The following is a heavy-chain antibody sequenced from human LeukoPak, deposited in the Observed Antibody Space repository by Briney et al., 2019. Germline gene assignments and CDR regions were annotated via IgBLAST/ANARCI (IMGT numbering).Heavy chain of an antibody. V-gene: IGHV5-51*01. J-gene: IGHJ5*02. D-gene: IGHD3-22*01. CDR3: ARTYYYDSSGSPGWFDP. CDR2: IYPGDSDT. Sequence: GESLKISCKGSGYSFASYWIGWVRQMPGKGLEWMGIIYPGDSDTRYSPSFQGQVTISADKSISTAYLQWSSLKASDTAMYYCARTYYYDSSGSPGWFDPWGQGTLVTVSS. CDR1: GYSFASYW.